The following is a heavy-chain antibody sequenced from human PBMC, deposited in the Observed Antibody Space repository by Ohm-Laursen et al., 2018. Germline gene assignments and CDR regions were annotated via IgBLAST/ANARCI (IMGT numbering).Heavy chain of an antibody. CDR3: ARGDLWGGFDP. J-gene: IGHJ5*02. V-gene: IGHV3-13*01. CDR1: GFTFSSYD. D-gene: IGHD3-3*01. Sequence: GSLRLSCAASGFTFSSYDMHWVRQATGKGLEWVSAIGTAGDTYYPGSVKGRFTTSRENAKNSLYLQMNSLRAGDTAVYYCARGDLWGGFDPWGQGTLVTVSS. CDR2: IGTAGDT.